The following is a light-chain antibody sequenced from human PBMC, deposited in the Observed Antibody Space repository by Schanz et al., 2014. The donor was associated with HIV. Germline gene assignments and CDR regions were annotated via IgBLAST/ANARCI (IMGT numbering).Light chain of an antibody. CDR2: KAS. V-gene: IGKV1-5*03. CDR1: QSISAW. J-gene: IGKJ1*01. CDR3: HQYADSSWS. Sequence: DIQMTQSPSTLSASVGDRVTITCRASQSISAWLAWYQQKPGKAPRLLIYKASTLEGGVPSRFSGSGSGTEFTLTITSLQPDDSATYYCHQYADSSWSFGLGTKVETK.